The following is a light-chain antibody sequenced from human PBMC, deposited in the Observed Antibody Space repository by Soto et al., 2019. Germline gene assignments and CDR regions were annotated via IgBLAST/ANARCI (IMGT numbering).Light chain of an antibody. V-gene: IGKV1-9*01. CDR1: QGISSY. Sequence: DIQLTQSPSFLSASVGDRVTITCRASQGISSYLAWYQQKPGKAPKLLIYAASTLQSGVTSRFSGSGSGTEFTLTISSPQPEDFATYYCQQLNSYPLFGPGTKVDIK. J-gene: IGKJ3*01. CDR3: QQLNSYPL. CDR2: AAS.